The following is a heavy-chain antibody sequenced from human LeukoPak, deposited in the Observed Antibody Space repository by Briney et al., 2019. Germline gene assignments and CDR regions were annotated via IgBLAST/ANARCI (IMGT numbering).Heavy chain of an antibody. D-gene: IGHD3-9*01. CDR3: ARDPNEHYDILTGYYRYYGMDV. Sequence: VGSLRLSCAASRFAFTIYNMNSVSQAPGKGLEWVSYINSSGSTIYYADSLKGRLTISRDNAKNTLYMQLNSLRSEDTAVYYCARDPNEHYDILTGYYRYYGMDVWGEGTTVTVPP. CDR2: INSSGSTI. V-gene: IGHV3-48*03. CDR1: RFAFTIYN. J-gene: IGHJ6*04.